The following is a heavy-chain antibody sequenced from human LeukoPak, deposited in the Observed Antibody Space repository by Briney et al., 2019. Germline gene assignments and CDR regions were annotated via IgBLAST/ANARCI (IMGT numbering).Heavy chain of an antibody. V-gene: IGHV3-11*01. Sequence: PGGSLRLSCAASGFTFSDYYMSWIRQAPGKGLEWVSYISSSGSTIYYADSVKGRFTISRDNAKNSLYLQMNSLRAEDTAVYYCARDRGIAAAGKPDKYYYYGMDVWGQGTTVTASS. CDR3: ARDRGIAAAGKPDKYYYYGMDV. CDR1: GFTFSDYY. CDR2: ISSSGSTI. D-gene: IGHD6-13*01. J-gene: IGHJ6*02.